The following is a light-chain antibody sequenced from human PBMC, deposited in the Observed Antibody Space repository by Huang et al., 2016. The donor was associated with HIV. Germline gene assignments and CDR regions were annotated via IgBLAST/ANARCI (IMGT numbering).Light chain of an antibody. CDR3: LLTNSFPYT. V-gene: IGKV1D-12*01. CDR1: QGIDSW. J-gene: IGKJ2*01. Sequence: DIQMTQSPPSVTASVGDRVTITCRASQGIDSWLAWYQQRPGKAPKVLIDAASSLQSGVPSRFIGSGSGTDFSLTINTLQPEDFATYYCLLTNSFPYTFGQGTNLEI. CDR2: AAS.